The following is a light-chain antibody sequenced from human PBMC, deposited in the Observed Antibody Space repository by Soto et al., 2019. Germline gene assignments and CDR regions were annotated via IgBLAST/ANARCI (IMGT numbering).Light chain of an antibody. J-gene: IGLJ2*01. V-gene: IGLV2-8*01. CDR2: EVS. CDR1: SSDVGGYNY. Sequence: QSALTQPPSASGSPGQSVTISCTGTSSDVGGYNYVSWYQQHPGKAPKLMIYEVSKRPSGVPDRFSGSKSGNTAPLTVAGLQAEDEADYYCSSSAGSNNLVFGAGTKLTVL. CDR3: SSSAGSNNLV.